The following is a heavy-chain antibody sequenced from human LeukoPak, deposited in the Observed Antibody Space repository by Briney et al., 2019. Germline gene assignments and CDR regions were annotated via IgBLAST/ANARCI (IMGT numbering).Heavy chain of an antibody. CDR3: ARVAGYCSGGSCSHPPYFDY. V-gene: IGHV1-8*01. J-gene: IGHJ4*02. CDR1: GYTFSSYD. CDR2: MSPNSGNT. Sequence: GASVKVSCKTSGYTFSSYDINWVRQATGQGLEWMGWMSPNSGNTGYAQKFQGRVTMTRNTSINTAYMELSRLRSDDTAVYYCARVAGYCSGGSCSHPPYFDYWGQGTLVTVSS. D-gene: IGHD2-15*01.